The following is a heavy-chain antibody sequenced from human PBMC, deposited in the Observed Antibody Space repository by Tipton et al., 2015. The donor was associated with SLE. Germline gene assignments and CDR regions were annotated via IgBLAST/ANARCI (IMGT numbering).Heavy chain of an antibody. CDR3: ARGVVSAFDI. CDR2: ISYSGTT. J-gene: IGHJ3*02. CDR1: GGSITTYPYS. V-gene: IGHV4-39*02. D-gene: IGHD2-2*01. Sequence: TLSLTCTVSGGSITTYPYSWGWIRQPPGKGLEWIGTISYSGTTSYNPSLKSRVTISADTSKNQFSLTLNSVTPEDTAVYHCARGVVSAFDIWGQGTMVTVSS.